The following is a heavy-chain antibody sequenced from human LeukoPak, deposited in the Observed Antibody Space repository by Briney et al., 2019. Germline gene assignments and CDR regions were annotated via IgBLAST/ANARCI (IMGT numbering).Heavy chain of an antibody. V-gene: IGHV4-39*07. CDR2: ISYSGST. J-gene: IGHJ3*02. Sequence: PSETLSLTCTVSNGSISSSSYYWGWIRQPPGKGLEWIGSISYSGSTYYNPSLKSRVTISVDRSKNQFSLKLSSVTAADTAVYYCARGPFNPLHAFDIWGQGTMVTVSS. CDR3: ARGPFNPLHAFDI. CDR1: NGSISSSSYY.